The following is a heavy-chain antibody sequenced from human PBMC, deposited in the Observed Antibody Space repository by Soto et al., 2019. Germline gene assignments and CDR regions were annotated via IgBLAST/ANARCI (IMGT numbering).Heavy chain of an antibody. D-gene: IGHD3-10*01. CDR1: GASFSDYF. CDR2: INHRGST. CDR3: GRESPLLWGYGLNV. Sequence: PSETLSLTCGVYGASFSDYFWSWIRQSPGKGLEWIGEINHRGSTNHNPSLKSRVTMSVDTSKNQFSLNLSSVTAADTGVYYCGRESPLLWGYGLNVWGQGTTVTVSS. J-gene: IGHJ6*02. V-gene: IGHV4-34*01.